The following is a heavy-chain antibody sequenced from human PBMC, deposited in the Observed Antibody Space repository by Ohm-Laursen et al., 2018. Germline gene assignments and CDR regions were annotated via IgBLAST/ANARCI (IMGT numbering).Heavy chain of an antibody. Sequence: GTLSLTCSVSGASISSYYWSWIRQPPGKGLEWIGHIYYTGSTNYNPSLNSRVTISLDTSKSHFSLNLTSVTAADTAVYFCARGAAGATSYWGQGALVTISS. CDR1: GASISSYY. D-gene: IGHD1-26*01. CDR2: IYYTGST. J-gene: IGHJ4*02. V-gene: IGHV4-59*01. CDR3: ARGAAGATSY.